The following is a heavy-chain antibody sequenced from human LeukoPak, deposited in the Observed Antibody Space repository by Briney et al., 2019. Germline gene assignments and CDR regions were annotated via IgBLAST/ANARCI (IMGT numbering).Heavy chain of an antibody. CDR1: GGSISSGSYY. Sequence: SQTLSLTCTVSGGSISSGSYYWSWIRQPAGKGLEWIGRIYTSGSTNYNPSLKSRVTISVDTSKNQFSLKLSSVTAADTAVYYCAREAIHSGGVVIIRTYYYYMDVWGKGTTVTVSS. CDR3: AREAIHSGGVVIIRTYYYYMDV. D-gene: IGHD3-3*01. V-gene: IGHV4-61*02. J-gene: IGHJ6*03. CDR2: IYTSGST.